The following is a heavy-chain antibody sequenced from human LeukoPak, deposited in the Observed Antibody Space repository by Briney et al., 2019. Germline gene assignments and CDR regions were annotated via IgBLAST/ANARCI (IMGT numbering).Heavy chain of an antibody. CDR2: IYYSGST. J-gene: IGHJ6*02. CDR3: ARDKIVPAAGGYYYYYYGMDV. Sequence: SETLSLTCTVSGGSISSYYWSWIRQPPGKGLEWIGYIYYSGSTNYNPSLKSRVTISVDTSKNQFSLKLSSVTAADTAVCYCARDKIVPAAGGYYYYYYGMDVWGQGTTVTVSS. D-gene: IGHD2-2*01. V-gene: IGHV4-59*01. CDR1: GGSISSYY.